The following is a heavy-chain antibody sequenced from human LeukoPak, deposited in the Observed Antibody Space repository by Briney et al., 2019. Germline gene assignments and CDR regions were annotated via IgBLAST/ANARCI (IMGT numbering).Heavy chain of an antibody. CDR1: GGSISGTIC. CDR3: SRESGPFSPFGF. J-gene: IGHJ4*02. CDR2: VSLNGLT. V-gene: IGHV4-4*02. Sequence: SETLSLTCGVSGGSISGTICWSCVRQPPWQGLEWLGEVSLNGLTKYNPSLPSRLTMSLGEFKNQVSLNLTSVTAADTGVYYCSRESGPFSPFGFWGQGTLVSVHS. D-gene: IGHD1-26*01.